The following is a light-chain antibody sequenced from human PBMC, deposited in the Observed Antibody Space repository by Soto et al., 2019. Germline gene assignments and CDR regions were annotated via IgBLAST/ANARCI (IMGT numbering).Light chain of an antibody. CDR2: EVS. J-gene: IGLJ1*01. CDR3: SSYTSSSTYV. CDR1: SSDVGGYDY. Sequence: QSVLTQPASVSGSPGQSITISCTGTSSDVGGYDYVSWYQQYPGKAPKLMIYEVSNRPSGVSNRVSGSKSGNTASLTISGLQAEDEADYYCSSYTSSSTYVFGTGTKLTVL. V-gene: IGLV2-14*01.